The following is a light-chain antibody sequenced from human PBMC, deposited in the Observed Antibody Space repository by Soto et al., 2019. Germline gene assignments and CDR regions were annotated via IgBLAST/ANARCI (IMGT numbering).Light chain of an antibody. CDR2: AAS. V-gene: IGKV1-9*01. J-gene: IGKJ4*01. Sequence: IQLTQSPFALSASVGDRVTITCRGGQGISSYLAWYQQKPGKAPKLLIHAASTLQSGVPSRFSGSGSGTDFTLTISSPQPEDFATYYCQQLNSYPPVFGGGTKVDIK. CDR3: QQLNSYPPV. CDR1: QGISSY.